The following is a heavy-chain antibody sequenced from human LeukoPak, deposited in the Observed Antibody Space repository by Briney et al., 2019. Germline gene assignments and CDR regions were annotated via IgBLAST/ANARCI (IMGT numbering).Heavy chain of an antibody. V-gene: IGHV3-20*04. J-gene: IGHJ3*02. D-gene: IGHD3-9*01. CDR3: ARDRHSTDWFPPFDAFDI. CDR1: GFTFDDYV. Sequence: PGGSLRLSCAASGFTFDDYVMNWVRQAPGKGLEWVSGLNGNGDNTGFADSVKGRFTISRDNAKNSLYLQMNSLRAEDMALYYCARDRHSTDWFPPFDAFDIWGQGTMVTVSS. CDR2: LNGNGDNT.